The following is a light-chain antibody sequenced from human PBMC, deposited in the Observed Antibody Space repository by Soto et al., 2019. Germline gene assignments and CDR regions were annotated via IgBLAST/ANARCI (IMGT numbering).Light chain of an antibody. CDR3: QQSNYFPRT. Sequence: SASVRESITVICGASQSIGRWLAWYQQKPGHAPKLLIYAASSWHSGFPARFSGRGSGTEFTLTISSLPAEDYAIYYCQQSNYFPRTFGRGTKVDIK. CDR2: AAS. CDR1: QSIGRW. V-gene: IGKV1-12*01. J-gene: IGKJ4*01.